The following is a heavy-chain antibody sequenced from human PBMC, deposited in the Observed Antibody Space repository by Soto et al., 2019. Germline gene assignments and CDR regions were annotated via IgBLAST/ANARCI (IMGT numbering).Heavy chain of an antibody. CDR1: GFTFSSYG. Sequence: GGSLRLSCAASGFTFSSYGMHWVRQAPGKGLEWVAVISYDGSNKYYADSVKGRFTISRDNSKNTLYLQMNSLRAEDTAWYYCAGGGRIPRDCSSTSCGPYYYYYYMDVWGKGTTVTVSS. V-gene: IGHV3-30*03. J-gene: IGHJ6*03. D-gene: IGHD2-2*01. CDR2: ISYDGSNK. CDR3: AGGGRIPRDCSSTSCGPYYYYYYMDV.